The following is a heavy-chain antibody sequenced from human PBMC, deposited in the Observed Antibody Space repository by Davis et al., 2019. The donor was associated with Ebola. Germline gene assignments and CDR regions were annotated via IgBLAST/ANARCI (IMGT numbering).Heavy chain of an antibody. CDR1: GGSISSYY. J-gene: IGHJ5*02. D-gene: IGHD2-15*01. Sequence: SETLSLTCTVSGGSISSYYWSWIRQPPGKGLEWIGEINHSGSTNYNPSLKSRVTISVDTSKNQFSLKLSSVTAADTAVYYCARGLGYCSGGSCYSGWFDPWGQGTLVTVSS. CDR2: INHSGST. CDR3: ARGLGYCSGGSCYSGWFDP. V-gene: IGHV4-34*01.